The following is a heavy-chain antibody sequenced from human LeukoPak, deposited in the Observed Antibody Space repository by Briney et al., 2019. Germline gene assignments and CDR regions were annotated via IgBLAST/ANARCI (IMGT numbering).Heavy chain of an antibody. Sequence: PSETLSLTCTVSGGSISSSSYYWGWIRQPPGKGLEWIGSIYYSGSTYYNPSLKSRVTISVDTSKNQFSLKLSSVTAADTAVYYCARDGGLLWFGELFDAFDIWGQGTMVTVSS. CDR3: ARDGGLLWFGELFDAFDI. CDR1: GGSISSSSYY. V-gene: IGHV4-39*07. J-gene: IGHJ3*02. D-gene: IGHD3-10*01. CDR2: IYYSGST.